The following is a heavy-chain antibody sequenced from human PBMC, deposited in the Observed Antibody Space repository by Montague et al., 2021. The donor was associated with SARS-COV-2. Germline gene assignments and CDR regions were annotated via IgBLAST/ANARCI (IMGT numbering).Heavy chain of an antibody. CDR3: ARLGNGVVPSPILGVGHYYSNKELDG. D-gene: IGHD3-10*01. CDR2: IHHGGST. CDR1: GGSFSTYS. Sequence: SETLSLTCAVHGGSFSTYSWTWIRQPPGKGLEWIGEIHHGGSTNXNPSLKSRVTISADTSKNQFSLKLTSVAAADTAVYYCARLGNGVVPSPILGVGHYYSNKELDGWGKGSTVAVSS. V-gene: IGHV4-34*01. J-gene: IGHJ6*04.